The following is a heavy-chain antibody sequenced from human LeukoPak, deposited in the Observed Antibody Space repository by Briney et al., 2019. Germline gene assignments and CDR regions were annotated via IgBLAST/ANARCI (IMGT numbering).Heavy chain of an antibody. Sequence: GGSLRLSCAASGFTFSDYYMSWIRQAPGKGLEWVSYISSSGSAIYYADSVKGRFTISRDNAKNSLYLQMNSLRAEDTAVYYCARDSKMATRLDYWGQGTLVTVSS. CDR2: ISSSGSAI. CDR3: ARDSKMATRLDY. V-gene: IGHV3-11*01. D-gene: IGHD5-24*01. J-gene: IGHJ4*02. CDR1: GFTFSDYY.